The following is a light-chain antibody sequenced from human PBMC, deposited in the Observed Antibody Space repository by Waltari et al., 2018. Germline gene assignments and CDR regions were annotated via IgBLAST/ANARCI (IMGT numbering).Light chain of an antibody. J-gene: IGKJ2*01. V-gene: IGKV4-1*01. CDR2: WAS. CDR3: QQYYSTPYT. CDR1: QSVLYSSNNNNY. Sequence: DIVMTQSPDSLAVSLGARATINCKSSQSVLYSSNNNNYLAWDQQKPAHSPKLLIYWASTRESGVPDRFSGSGSGADFTLTISTLQAEDVAVYYCQQYYSTPYTFGQGTRLEIK.